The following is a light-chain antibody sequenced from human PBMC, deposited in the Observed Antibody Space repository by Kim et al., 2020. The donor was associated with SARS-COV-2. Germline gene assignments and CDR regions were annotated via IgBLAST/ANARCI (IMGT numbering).Light chain of an antibody. V-gene: IGKV3-11*01. CDR1: QSVVSY. J-gene: IGKJ2*01. CDR2: DAS. Sequence: SLLPGERPILSCRASQSVVSYLAWYQQKPGQAPRLLMYDASNRATGIPARFSGSGSGTDFTLTISSVEPEDFALYFCQQRNNWLYTFGPGTKLEI. CDR3: QQRNNWLYT.